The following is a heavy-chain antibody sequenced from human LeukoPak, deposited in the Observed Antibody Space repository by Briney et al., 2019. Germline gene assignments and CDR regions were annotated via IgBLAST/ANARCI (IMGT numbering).Heavy chain of an antibody. V-gene: IGHV3-23*01. CDR1: GFTFSSYA. CDR3: AKGSGSGWYGWFAP. J-gene: IGHJ5*02. Sequence: GGSLRLSCAASGFTFSSYAMTWVRQAPGQGLEWVSSIDASGGSTYYADSVKGRFTISRDNSKNTFFLQMNTLRAADTAVYYCAKGSGSGWYGWFAPWGQGTLVTVSS. CDR2: IDASGGST. D-gene: IGHD6-19*01.